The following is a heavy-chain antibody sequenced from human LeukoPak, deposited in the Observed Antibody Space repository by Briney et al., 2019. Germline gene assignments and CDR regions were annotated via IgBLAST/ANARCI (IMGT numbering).Heavy chain of an antibody. CDR1: GGSFSGYY. D-gene: IGHD2-15*01. CDR3: ARRVYCSRGSCYSVRYSATATEIDY. V-gene: IGHV4-34*01. CDR2: INHSGST. Sequence: ASETLSLTCAVYGGSFSGYYWSWIRQPPGKGLEWIGEINHSGSTNYNPSLKSRVTISVDTSKNQFSLKLSSVTAADTAVYYCARRVYCSRGSCYSVRYSATATEIDYWGQGTLVTVSS. J-gene: IGHJ4*02.